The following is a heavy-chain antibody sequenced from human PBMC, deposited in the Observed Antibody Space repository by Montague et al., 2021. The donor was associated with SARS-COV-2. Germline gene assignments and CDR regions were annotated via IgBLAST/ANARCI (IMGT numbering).Heavy chain of an antibody. J-gene: IGHJ5*02. Sequence: SETLSLTCTVSVGSISNYYWTWIRQPPGKGLGWIGYIYDSGSANYNPSLKSRSTIPVDTSNNQFSLRLSSVTAADTAVYYCARAYCGGDCHVGPWGQGILVTVSS. CDR2: IYDSGSA. D-gene: IGHD2-21*02. CDR1: VGSISNYY. V-gene: IGHV4-59*01. CDR3: ARAYCGGDCHVGP.